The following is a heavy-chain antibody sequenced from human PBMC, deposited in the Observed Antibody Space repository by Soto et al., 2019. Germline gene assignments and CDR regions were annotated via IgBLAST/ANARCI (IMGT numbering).Heavy chain of an antibody. J-gene: IGHJ5*01. CDR1: GDSVSSDSVT. Sequence: SQTLSLTCAISGDSVSSDSVTWNWIRQSPSRGLEWLGRTYYRSKWYSDYALSVKSRVTINADMSKNQVSLQLNSVTPEDSAVDYGVRPIGNSWLDDWGQGTLVTVSS. CDR3: VRPIGNSWLDD. CDR2: TYYRSKWYS. V-gene: IGHV6-1*01.